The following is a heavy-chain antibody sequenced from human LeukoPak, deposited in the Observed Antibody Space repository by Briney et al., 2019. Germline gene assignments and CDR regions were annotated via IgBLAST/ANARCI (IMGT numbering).Heavy chain of an antibody. V-gene: IGHV3-7*01. J-gene: IGHJ3*02. CDR3: AREGGFLWFGPPRRDAFDI. CDR1: GFTFSSYW. D-gene: IGHD3-10*01. CDR2: IKQEGSEK. Sequence: GGSLRLSCAVCGFTFSSYWMRWVRQAPGKGLEGVANIKQEGSEKYYVDSVKGRFTISRDNPKNSLYLQMNSLRAEETAVYYCAREGGFLWFGPPRRDAFDIWGQGTMVTVSS.